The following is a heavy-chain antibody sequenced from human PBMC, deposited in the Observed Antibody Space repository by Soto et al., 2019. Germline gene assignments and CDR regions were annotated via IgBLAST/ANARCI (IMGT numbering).Heavy chain of an antibody. CDR1: GYTFTSYG. Sequence: ASVKVSCKASGYTFTSYGISWVRQAPGQGLEWMGWISAYNGNTNYAQKLQGRVTMTTDTSTSTAYMELRSLRSDDTAVYYCARGDMSGNGVYYYYGMDVWGQGTTVTVSS. J-gene: IGHJ6*02. V-gene: IGHV1-18*01. D-gene: IGHD3-3*01. CDR2: ISAYNGNT. CDR3: ARGDMSGNGVYYYYGMDV.